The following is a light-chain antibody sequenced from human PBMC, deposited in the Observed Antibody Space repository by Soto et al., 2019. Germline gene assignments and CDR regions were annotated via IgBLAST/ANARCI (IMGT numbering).Light chain of an antibody. V-gene: IGKV3-15*01. CDR1: QSVTSSY. CDR2: GAS. CDR3: QQYNNWPRT. Sequence: EILLTQSPGTLSLSPGERATLSCRASQSVTSSYLAWYHQKPGQAPRLLIYGASTRATGIPARFSGSGSGTEFTLTINSLQSEDFAVYYCQQYNNWPRTFGQGTKVDI. J-gene: IGKJ1*01.